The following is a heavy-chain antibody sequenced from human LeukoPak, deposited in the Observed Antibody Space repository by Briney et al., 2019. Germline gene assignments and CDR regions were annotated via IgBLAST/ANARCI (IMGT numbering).Heavy chain of an antibody. CDR3: ARDAVPGDY. CDR2: IKQDGSEK. CDR1: GXTFNNYW. D-gene: IGHD6-19*01. V-gene: IGHV3-7*05. J-gene: IGHJ4*02. Sequence: PGGSLRLSCAASGXTFNNYWVSWVRQAPGKGLEWVANIKQDGSEKYYVDSVKGQFTISRDNAKNSLYLQMDSLRAEDTAVYYCARDAVPGDYWGQGTLVTVSS.